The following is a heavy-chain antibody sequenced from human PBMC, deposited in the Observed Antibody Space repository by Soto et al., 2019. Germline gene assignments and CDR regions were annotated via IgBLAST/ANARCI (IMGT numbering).Heavy chain of an antibody. Sequence: ASVKVSCKASGYTFTGYYMHWVRQAPGQGLEWMGWINPNSGGTNYAQKFQGWVTMTRDTSISTAYMELSRLRSDDTAVYYCARAITMVRGVITFHWIDPSGQATLVTVSS. CDR2: INPNSGGT. D-gene: IGHD3-10*01. CDR3: ARAITMVRGVITFHWIDP. CDR1: GYTFTGYY. J-gene: IGHJ5*02. V-gene: IGHV1-2*04.